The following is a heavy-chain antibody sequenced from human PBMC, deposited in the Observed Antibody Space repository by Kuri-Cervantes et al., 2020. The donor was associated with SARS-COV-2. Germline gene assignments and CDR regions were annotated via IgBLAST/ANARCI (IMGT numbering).Heavy chain of an antibody. CDR3: AGLGYCSGGSCYYYYYGMDV. D-gene: IGHD2-15*01. V-gene: IGHV1-69*13. CDR1: GGTFSSYA. Sequence: SVKVSCKASGGTFSSYAISWVRQAPGQGLEWMGGIIPIFGTANYAQKFQGRVTITADESTSTAYMELSSLRSEDTAVYYCAGLGYCSGGSCYYYYYGMDVWGQGTIVTVSS. CDR2: IIPIFGTA. J-gene: IGHJ6*02.